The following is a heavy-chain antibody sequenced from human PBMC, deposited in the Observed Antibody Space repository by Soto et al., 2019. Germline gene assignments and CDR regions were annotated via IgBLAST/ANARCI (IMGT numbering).Heavy chain of an antibody. V-gene: IGHV4-34*01. CDR1: GGSFSGYY. CDR2: INHSGST. D-gene: IGHD3-3*01. CDR3: ARSTWEWWFDP. J-gene: IGHJ5*02. Sequence: PSETLSLTCAVYGGSFSGYYWSWIRQPPGKGLEWIEEINHSGSTNYNPSLKSRVTISVDTSKNQFSLKLSSVTAADTAVYYCARSTWEWWFDPWGQGTLVTVSS.